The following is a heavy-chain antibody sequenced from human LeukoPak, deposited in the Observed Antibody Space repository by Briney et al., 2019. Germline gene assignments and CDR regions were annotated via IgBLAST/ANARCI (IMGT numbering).Heavy chain of an antibody. Sequence: GGSLRLSCAASGFTFSSYSMNWVRQAPGKGLEWVSSISSSSSYIYYADSVKGRFTISRDNAKNSLYLQMNSLRAEDTAVYYCARASGYDFAFFDYWGQGTLVTVSS. D-gene: IGHD5-12*01. CDR1: GFTFSSYS. J-gene: IGHJ4*02. V-gene: IGHV3-21*01. CDR2: ISSSSSYI. CDR3: ARASGYDFAFFDY.